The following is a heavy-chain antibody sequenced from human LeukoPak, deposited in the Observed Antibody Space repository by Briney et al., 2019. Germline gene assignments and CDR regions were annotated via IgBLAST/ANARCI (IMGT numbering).Heavy chain of an antibody. CDR2: INHSGST. J-gene: IGHJ4*02. CDR1: GGSFSGYY. CDR3: ARESTKMATKGVDY. Sequence: SETLSLTCAVYGGSFSGYYWSWIRQPPGKGLEWIGEINHSGSTNYNPSLKSRVTISVDTSKNQFSLKLSSVTAADTAVYYCARESTKMATKGVDYLGPGNPGHRLL. V-gene: IGHV4-34*01. D-gene: IGHD5-24*01.